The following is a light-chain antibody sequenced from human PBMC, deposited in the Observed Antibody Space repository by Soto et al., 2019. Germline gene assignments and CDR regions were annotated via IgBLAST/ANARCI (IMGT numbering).Light chain of an antibody. Sequence: IQMTQPPSSLSASVGDRVTITCRASQGIRKDLGWYQQKPGKAPKRLIYAAFNLQSGIPARFSGSGSGTEFTLTISSLEPEDFAAYYCQQRSTWPLTFGKGRQLEIK. CDR3: QQRSTWPLT. V-gene: IGKV1-17*01. J-gene: IGKJ5*01. CDR2: AAF. CDR1: QGIRKD.